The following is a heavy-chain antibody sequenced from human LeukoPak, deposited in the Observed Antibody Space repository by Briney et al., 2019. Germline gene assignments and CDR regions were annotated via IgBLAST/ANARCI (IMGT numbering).Heavy chain of an antibody. V-gene: IGHV1-69*04. CDR2: IIPILGTA. D-gene: IGHD2-15*01. J-gene: IGHJ4*02. CDR1: GGTFSSNA. Sequence: SVNVSCKASGGTFSSNAISWVRQAPGQGPEWMGRIIPILGTAEYAEQFQGRVTITADKSRTTSFMELSSLKSEDTAFYYCARGKGFVGHFDSWAREPGSSCPQ. CDR3: ARGKGFVGHFDS.